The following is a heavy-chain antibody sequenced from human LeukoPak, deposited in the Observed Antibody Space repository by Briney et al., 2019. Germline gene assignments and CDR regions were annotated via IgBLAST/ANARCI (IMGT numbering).Heavy chain of an antibody. V-gene: IGHV1-46*01. D-gene: IGHD3-22*01. CDR3: ATGNYYYDSSGYPPPHY. J-gene: IGHJ4*02. Sequence: GASVKVSCKASGYTFTSYYMHWVRQAPGQGLEWMGIINPSGGSTSYAQKFQGRVTMTRDMSTSTVYMELSSLRSEDTAVYYCATGNYYYDSSGYPPPHYWGQGTLVTVSS. CDR2: INPSGGST. CDR1: GYTFTSYY.